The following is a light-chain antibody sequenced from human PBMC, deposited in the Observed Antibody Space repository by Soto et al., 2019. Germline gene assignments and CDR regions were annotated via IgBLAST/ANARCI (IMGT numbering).Light chain of an antibody. V-gene: IGLV2-23*01. CDR3: FSYAGSSIWV. J-gene: IGLJ3*02. Sequence: QSVLTQPASVSGSPGQSITISCTGTSSDVGSYNLVSWYQQHPGKAPKLMIYEGSKRPSGVSNRFFGSKSGSTASLTISGLQAEDEADYFCFSYAGSSIWVFGGGTKLTVL. CDR1: SSDVGSYNL. CDR2: EGS.